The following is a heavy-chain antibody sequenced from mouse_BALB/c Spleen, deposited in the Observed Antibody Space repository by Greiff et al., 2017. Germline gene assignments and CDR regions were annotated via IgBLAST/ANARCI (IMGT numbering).Heavy chain of an antibody. V-gene: IGHV5-17*02. CDR3: ARITTVVNYAMDY. D-gene: IGHD1-1*01. J-gene: IGHJ4*01. CDR2: ISSGSSTI. CDR1: GFTFSSFG. Sequence: DVKLVESGGGLVQPGGSRKLSCAASGFTFSSFGMHWVRQAPEKGLEWVAYISSGSSTIYYADTVKGRFTISRDNPKNTLFLQMTSLRSEDTAMYYCARITTVVNYAMDYWGQGTSVTVSS.